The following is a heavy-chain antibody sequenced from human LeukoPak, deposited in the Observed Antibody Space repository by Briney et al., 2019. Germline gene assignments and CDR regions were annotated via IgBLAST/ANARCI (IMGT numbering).Heavy chain of an antibody. CDR1: GFTFSSYA. CDR2: ISGSGGST. J-gene: IGHJ4*02. V-gene: IGHV3-23*01. Sequence: GGSLRLSCAASGFTFSSYAMSWVRQAPGKGLEWVSAISGSGGSTYYADSVKGRFTISRDNSKNTLYLQMNSLRAEDTAVYYCAKDAEVRRWLQNWSIDYWGQGTLVTVSS. CDR3: AKDAEVRRWLQNWSIDY. D-gene: IGHD5-24*01.